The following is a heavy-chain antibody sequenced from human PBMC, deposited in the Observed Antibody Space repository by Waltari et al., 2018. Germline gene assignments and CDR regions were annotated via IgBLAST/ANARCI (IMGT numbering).Heavy chain of an antibody. V-gene: IGHV4-38-2*02. J-gene: IGHJ4*02. D-gene: IGHD6-25*01. CDR1: GHSVTNDFY. Sequence: QVQLRESGPGLVRSSETLSLTCTVSGHSVTNDFYWAWIRQSPGGGLEWIASIYHTGSSHYNSSLKSRVSISTDMSTKQFFLTLTHLTAADTAVYYCAEEGNTTAGLFDSWGQGTLVTVSS. CDR2: IYHTGSS. CDR3: AEEGNTTAGLFDS.